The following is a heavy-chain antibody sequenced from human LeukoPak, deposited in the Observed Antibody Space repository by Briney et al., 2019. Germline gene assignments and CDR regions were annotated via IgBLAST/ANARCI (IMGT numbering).Heavy chain of an antibody. V-gene: IGHV4-59*01. CDR2: IYYSGST. Sequence: SETLSLTCTVSGGSISSYYWSWIRQPPGKGLEWIGYIYYSGSTNYNPSLKSRVTISVDTSKNQFSLKLSSVTAADTAVYYCARDQGPLKYWGQGTLVTVSS. CDR3: ARDQGPLKY. CDR1: GGSISSYY. J-gene: IGHJ4*02.